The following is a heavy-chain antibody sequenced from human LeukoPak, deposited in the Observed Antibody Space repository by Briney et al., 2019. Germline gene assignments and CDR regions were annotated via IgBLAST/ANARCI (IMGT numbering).Heavy chain of an antibody. J-gene: IGHJ4*02. Sequence: GGSLRLSCAASGFSFSSYGMHWVRQAPGKGLEWVSSIRDSGSGAYYADSVKGRFTVSRDNSKNMLYLQMNSLRAEDTAVYYCAQYHGFVTSGWNPLFDYWGQGTLVTVSS. V-gene: IGHV3-23*01. D-gene: IGHD1-1*01. CDR1: GFSFSSYG. CDR3: AQYHGFVTSGWNPLFDY. CDR2: IRDSGSGA.